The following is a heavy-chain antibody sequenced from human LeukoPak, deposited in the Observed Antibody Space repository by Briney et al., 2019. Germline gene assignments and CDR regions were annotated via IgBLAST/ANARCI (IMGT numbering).Heavy chain of an antibody. J-gene: IGHJ6*03. CDR2: INHSGST. D-gene: IGHD2-2*01. V-gene: IGHV4-34*01. CDR1: GGSFSGYY. Sequence: SETLSLTCAVYGGSFSGYYWSWIRQPPGKGLEWIGEINHSGSTNYNPSLKSRVTISVDTSKNQFSLKLSSVTAADTAVYYCARHQLPSYYYYYYMDVWGKGTTVTVSS. CDR3: ARHQLPSYYYYYYMDV.